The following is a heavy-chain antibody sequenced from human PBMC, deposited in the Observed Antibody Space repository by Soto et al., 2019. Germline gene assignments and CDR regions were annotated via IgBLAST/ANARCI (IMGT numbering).Heavy chain of an antibody. CDR2: INADNGNT. CDR1: GYSFTSYP. D-gene: IGHD1-26*01. J-gene: IGHJ4*02. CDR3: TRDNSGLGDY. V-gene: IGHV1-3*01. Sequence: ASVKVSCKAYGYSFTSYPVHWVRQAPGQRLEWMGWINADNGNTKYSQKFQGRVTITRDTSASTAYMELSSLRSEDTAVYYCTRDNSGLGDYWGKGTRVTVS.